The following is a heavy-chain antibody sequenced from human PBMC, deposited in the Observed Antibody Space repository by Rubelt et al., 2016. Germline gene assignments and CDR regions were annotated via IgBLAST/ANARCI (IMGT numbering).Heavy chain of an antibody. D-gene: IGHD5-18*01. J-gene: IGHJ4*02. CDR2: IYWDDDK. V-gene: IGHV2-5*02. Sequence: QITLKESGPTLVKPTQTLTLTCTFSGFSLTSNGMGVGWIRQPPGKALEWLSRIYWDDDKRYSTSLKTRLTISQDTSKNQVVLTMTNMDPVDTATYYGAHNVDTAMADYWGQGTLVTVSS. CDR1: GFSLTSNGMG. CDR3: AHNVDTAMADY.